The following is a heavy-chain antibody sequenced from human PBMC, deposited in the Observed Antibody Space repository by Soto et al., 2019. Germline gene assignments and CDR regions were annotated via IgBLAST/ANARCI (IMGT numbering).Heavy chain of an antibody. D-gene: IGHD4-17*01. V-gene: IGHV4-59*08. Sequence: SSETLSLTCTVSGGSISSYYWSWIRQPPGKGLEWIGYIYYSGSTNYNPSLKSRVTISVDTSKNQFSLKLSSVTAADTAVYYCARHYGDYDNWFDPWGQGTLATVSS. J-gene: IGHJ5*02. CDR1: GGSISSYY. CDR3: ARHYGDYDNWFDP. CDR2: IYYSGST.